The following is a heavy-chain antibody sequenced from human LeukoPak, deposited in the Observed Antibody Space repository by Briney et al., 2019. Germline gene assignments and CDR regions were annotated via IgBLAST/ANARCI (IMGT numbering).Heavy chain of an antibody. D-gene: IGHD3-3*01. CDR1: GGSISGSSYS. CDR3: ARDRVFEGAIGDY. CDR2: IDYSGTT. J-gene: IGHJ4*02. V-gene: IGHV4-39*07. Sequence: SETLSLTCSVPGGSISGSSYSWGWIRQPPRKGLEWIGNIDYSGTTHYNPSLKSRVTISIDTSKKQFSLTLSSVTAADTAVYYCARDRVFEGAIGDYWGPGILVTVSS.